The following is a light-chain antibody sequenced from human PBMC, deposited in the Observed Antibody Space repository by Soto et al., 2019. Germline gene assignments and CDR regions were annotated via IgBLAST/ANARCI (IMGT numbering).Light chain of an antibody. J-gene: IGKJ4*01. CDR2: WAS. V-gene: IGKV4-1*01. CDR3: QQYFSTPLT. Sequence: IVMTQSPDSLAVSLGARATINCKSSQSVLYSSNNKNYLAWYQQKPGQPPKLLIYWASTRESGVPDRFSGSGSGTGFTLTISSLQAEDVAVYYCQQYFSTPLTFGGGTKVEIK. CDR1: QSVLYSSNNKNY.